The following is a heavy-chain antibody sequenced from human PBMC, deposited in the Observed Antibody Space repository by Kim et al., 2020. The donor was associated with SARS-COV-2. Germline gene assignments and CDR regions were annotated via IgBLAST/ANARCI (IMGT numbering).Heavy chain of an antibody. Sequence: GGSLRLSCAASGFTFSSYAMHWVRQAPGKGLEWVAVISYDGSNKYYADSVKGRFTISRDNSKNTLYLQMNSLRAEDTAVYYCARDRKKYYYGSGSYPPLLGNYYGMDVWGQGATVTVSS. CDR1: GFTFSSYA. J-gene: IGHJ6*02. CDR3: ARDRKKYYYGSGSYPPLLGNYYGMDV. CDR2: ISYDGSNK. V-gene: IGHV3-30*04. D-gene: IGHD3-10*01.